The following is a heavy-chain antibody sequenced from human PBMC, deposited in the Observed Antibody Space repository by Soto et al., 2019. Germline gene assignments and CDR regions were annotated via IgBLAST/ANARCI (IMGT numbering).Heavy chain of an antibody. Sequence: PGGSLRLSCAASGFTFSYYEMTWVRQAPGKDLEWVSYISSSAAAIYYTDSVRGRFTISRDNAKNSLYLQMNGLRAEDTAVYYCARGLYYYDSSGYPYFDYWGQGTLVTVSS. CDR3: ARGLYYYDSSGYPYFDY. CDR1: GFTFSYYE. CDR2: ISSSAAAI. J-gene: IGHJ4*02. D-gene: IGHD3-22*01. V-gene: IGHV3-48*03.